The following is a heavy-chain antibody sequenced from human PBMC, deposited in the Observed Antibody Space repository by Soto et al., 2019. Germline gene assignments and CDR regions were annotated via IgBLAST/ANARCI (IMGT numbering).Heavy chain of an antibody. CDR2: IYYSGST. CDR1: GGSISSYY. V-gene: IGHV4-59*01. CDR3: ARGEGYYGSGSYYNVIDYFDY. J-gene: IGHJ4*02. D-gene: IGHD3-10*01. Sequence: PSETLSLTCTFSGGSISSYYWSWIRQPPGKGLEWIGYIYYSGSTNYNPSLKSRVTISVDTSKNQFSLKLSSVTAADTAVYYCARGEGYYGSGSYYNVIDYFDYWGQGTLVTVSS.